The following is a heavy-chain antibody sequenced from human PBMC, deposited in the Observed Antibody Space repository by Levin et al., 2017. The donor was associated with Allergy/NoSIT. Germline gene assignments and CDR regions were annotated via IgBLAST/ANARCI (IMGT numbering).Heavy chain of an antibody. V-gene: IGHV3-7*01. D-gene: IGHD3-16*01. CDR2: IKQDGSEK. CDR1: GFTFSSYW. J-gene: IGHJ4*02. CDR3: ARDYTGGDY. Sequence: ESLKISCAASGFTFSSYWMSWVRQAPGKGLEWVANIKQDGSEKYYVDSVKGRFTISRDNAKNSLYLQMNSLRAEDTAVYYCARDYTGGDYWGQGTLVTVSS.